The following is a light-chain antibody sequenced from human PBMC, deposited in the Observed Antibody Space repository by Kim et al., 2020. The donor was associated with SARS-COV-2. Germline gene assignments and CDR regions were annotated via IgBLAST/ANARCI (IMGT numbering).Light chain of an antibody. J-gene: IGKJ1*01. Sequence: ASVGDRVTITCRASQDIKNYLAWYRQKPGKVPEVLIYAASIWQSGVPSRISGSGSGTDFTLTINSLQPEDVATYYCQKYNSAPWTFGQGTKVDIK. V-gene: IGKV1-27*01. CDR1: QDIKNY. CDR3: QKYNSAPWT. CDR2: AAS.